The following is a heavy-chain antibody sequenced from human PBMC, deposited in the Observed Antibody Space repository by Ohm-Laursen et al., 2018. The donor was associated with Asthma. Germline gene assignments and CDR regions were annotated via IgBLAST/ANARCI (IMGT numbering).Heavy chain of an antibody. CDR2: INAGNGNT. Sequence: GASVKVSCKASGYTFTRFAMHWVRQAPGQRPEWMGWINAGNGNTKYSQKFQGRVTFTSDTSARTASMELSSLRSEDTAVYYCARGREFQQLVPHWFDPWGQGTLVTVSS. CDR3: ARGREFQQLVPHWFDP. CDR1: GYTFTRFA. J-gene: IGHJ5*02. D-gene: IGHD6-13*01. V-gene: IGHV1-3*01.